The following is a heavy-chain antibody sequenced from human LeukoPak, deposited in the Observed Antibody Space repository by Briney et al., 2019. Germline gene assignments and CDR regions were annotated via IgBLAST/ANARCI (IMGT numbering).Heavy chain of an antibody. Sequence: SETLSLTCTVSGGSISSGDYYWSWIRQPPGKGLEWIGYIYYSGSTYYNPSLKSRVTISVDTSKNQFSLKLSSVTAADTAVYYCAREGFYDSSGYLDYWGQGTLVTVSS. D-gene: IGHD3-22*01. CDR2: IYYSGST. J-gene: IGHJ4*02. CDR3: AREGFYDSSGYLDY. V-gene: IGHV4-30-4*01. CDR1: GGSISSGDYY.